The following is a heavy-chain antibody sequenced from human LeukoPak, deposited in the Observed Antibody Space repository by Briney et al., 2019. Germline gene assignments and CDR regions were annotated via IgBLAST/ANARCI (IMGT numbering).Heavy chain of an antibody. CDR1: GYTFTGYY. J-gene: IGHJ4*02. D-gene: IGHD3-10*01. Sequence: ASVKVSCKASGYTFTGYYMHWVRQAPGQGLEWMGWINPNSGGTNYAQKFQGRVTMTRDTSISTAYMELSRLRSDDTAVYYCARDLSYGSGSYYYWGQGTLDTVSS. CDR2: INPNSGGT. CDR3: ARDLSYGSGSYYY. V-gene: IGHV1-2*02.